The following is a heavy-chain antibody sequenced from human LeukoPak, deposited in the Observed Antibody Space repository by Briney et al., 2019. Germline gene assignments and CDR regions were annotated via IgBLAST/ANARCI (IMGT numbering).Heavy chain of an antibody. J-gene: IGHJ3*02. D-gene: IGHD2-15*01. Sequence: SETLSLTCTVSGGSISSYYWSWIRRPAGKGLEWIGRIYTSGSTNYNPSLKSRVTMSVDTSKNQFSLKLSSVTAADTAVYYCAGGYCSGGSCYWDVNDAFDIWGQGTMVTVSS. CDR3: AGGYCSGGSCYWDVNDAFDI. CDR2: IYTSGST. CDR1: GGSISSYY. V-gene: IGHV4-4*07.